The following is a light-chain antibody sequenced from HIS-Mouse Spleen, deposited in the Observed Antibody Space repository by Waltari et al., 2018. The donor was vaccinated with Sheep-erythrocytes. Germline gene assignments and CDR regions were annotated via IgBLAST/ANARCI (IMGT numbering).Light chain of an antibody. CDR3: AAWDDSLNGYV. J-gene: IGLJ1*01. V-gene: IGLV1-44*01. Sequence: QSVLTQPPSASGTPGQRVTISCSGSSSNIGSNTVNWYQPLPGTAPNLLIYSNNQRPAGGPDRFSGSKSGTSASLAISGLQSEDEADYYCAAWDDSLNGYVFGTGTKVTVL. CDR1: SSNIGSNT. CDR2: SNN.